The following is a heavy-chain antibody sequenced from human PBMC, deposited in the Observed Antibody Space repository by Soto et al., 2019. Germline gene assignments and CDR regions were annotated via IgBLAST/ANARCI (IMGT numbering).Heavy chain of an antibody. J-gene: IGHJ6*02. V-gene: IGHV4-38-2*01. Sequence: SETLSLTCAVSGYSISTGFNWGWIRQPPGKGLEWIGSIYHSGSTNYNPSLKSRVTISVDTSKNQFSLKLSSVTAADTAVYYCARGHYYDSSGYYYYYYGMDVWGQGTTVTVSS. CDR3: ARGHYYDSSGYYYYYYGMDV. CDR2: IYHSGST. D-gene: IGHD3-22*01. CDR1: GYSISTGFN.